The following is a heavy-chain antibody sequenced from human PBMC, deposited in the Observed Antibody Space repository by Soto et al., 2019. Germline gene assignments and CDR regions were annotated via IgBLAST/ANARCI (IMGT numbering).Heavy chain of an antibody. CDR2: IWYDGSNK. Sequence: GGSLRLSCAASGFTFSSYGMHWVRQAPGKGLEWVAVIWYDGSNKYYADSVKGRFTISRDNSKNTLYLQMNSLRAEDTAVYYCARDLLYGSGSYYNGFFYYYGMDVWGQGTTVTVSS. V-gene: IGHV3-33*01. CDR1: GFTFSSYG. D-gene: IGHD3-10*01. CDR3: ARDLLYGSGSYYNGFFYYYGMDV. J-gene: IGHJ6*02.